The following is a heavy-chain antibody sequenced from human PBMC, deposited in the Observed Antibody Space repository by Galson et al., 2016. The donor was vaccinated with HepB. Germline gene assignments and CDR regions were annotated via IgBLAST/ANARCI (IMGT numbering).Heavy chain of an antibody. D-gene: IGHD3-22*01. J-gene: IGHJ4*02. CDR1: GGSISSGGYY. Sequence: LSLTCTVSGGSISSGGYYWSWIRQHPGKGLEWIGYIYYSGSTYYNPSLKSRVTISVDTSKNQFSLKLSSVTAADTAVYYCARDRKYYDSRLDYWGQGTLVTVSS. CDR3: ARDRKYYDSRLDY. V-gene: IGHV4-31*03. CDR2: IYYSGST.